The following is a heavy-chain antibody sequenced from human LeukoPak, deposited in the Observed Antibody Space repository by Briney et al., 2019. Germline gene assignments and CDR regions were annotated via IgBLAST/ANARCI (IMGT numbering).Heavy chain of an antibody. CDR1: GGSISAYY. V-gene: IGHV4-59*08. Sequence: SETLSLTCTVSGGSISAYYWSWLRQPPGKGLEWIGYIHYSGSTNYIPSLKSRVTISVDTSKNLFSLRLTSVTAADTAVYYCARHSQHSRDLGSARNFDYWCQGTLVTVSS. D-gene: IGHD7-27*01. CDR3: ARHSQHSRDLGSARNFDY. J-gene: IGHJ4*02. CDR2: IHYSGST.